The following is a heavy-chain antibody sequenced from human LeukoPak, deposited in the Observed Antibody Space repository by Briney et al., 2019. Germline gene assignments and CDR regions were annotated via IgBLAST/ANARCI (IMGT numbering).Heavy chain of an antibody. CDR2: ISAYNGNT. J-gene: IGHJ6*02. Sequence: ASVKVSCKASGYTFTSYGISWVRQAPGQGLEWMGWISAYNGNTNYAQKFQGRVTMTRDTSASTVYMELSSLRSEDTAVYYCASVYKYAMDVWGQGTTVTVSS. CDR1: GYTFTSYG. V-gene: IGHV1-18*01. CDR3: ASVYKYAMDV.